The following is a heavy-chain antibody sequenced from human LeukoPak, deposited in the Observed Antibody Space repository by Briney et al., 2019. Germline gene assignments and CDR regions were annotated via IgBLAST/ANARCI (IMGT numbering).Heavy chain of an antibody. Sequence: GASVKVSCKASGYTFTSYGISWVRQAPGQGLEWMGWISANSGNTNYAQKLQGRVTMTTDTSTSTAYMELRSLRSDDTAVYYCARETGPREDIVVVPDDHAFDIWGQGTMVTVSS. CDR1: GYTFTSYG. V-gene: IGHV1-18*01. J-gene: IGHJ3*02. CDR3: ARETGPREDIVVVPDDHAFDI. D-gene: IGHD2-2*01. CDR2: ISANSGNT.